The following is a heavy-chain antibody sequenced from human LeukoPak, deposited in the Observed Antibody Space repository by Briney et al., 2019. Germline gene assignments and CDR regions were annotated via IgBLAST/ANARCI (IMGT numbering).Heavy chain of an antibody. Sequence: ASVKVSCKASGYTFTGYYMHWVRQAPGQGLEWMGWINPNSGGTNYAQKFKGRVTMTRDTSISTAYMELSRLRSDDTAVYYCARAGIVVVPAANPAYYYYYMDVWGKGTTVTVSS. J-gene: IGHJ6*03. D-gene: IGHD2-2*01. V-gene: IGHV1-2*02. CDR1: GYTFTGYY. CDR2: INPNSGGT. CDR3: ARAGIVVVPAANPAYYYYYMDV.